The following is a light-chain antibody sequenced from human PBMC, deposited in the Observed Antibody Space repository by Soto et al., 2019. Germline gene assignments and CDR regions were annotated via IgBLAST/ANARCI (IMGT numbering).Light chain of an antibody. CDR2: GAS. CDR3: QQYNNWPPYT. Sequence: EIVMTQSPATLSVSPGERATLSCRASQSVSSNLAWYQQKPGQTPRLLIYGASTRATGIPARFSGSGSGTEFTLTLSSLHSEDFAVYYCQQYNNWPPYTFGQGTKLESK. V-gene: IGKV3-15*01. J-gene: IGKJ2*01. CDR1: QSVSSN.